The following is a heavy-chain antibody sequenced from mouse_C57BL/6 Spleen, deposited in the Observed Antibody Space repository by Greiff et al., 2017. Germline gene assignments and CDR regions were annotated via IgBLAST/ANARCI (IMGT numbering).Heavy chain of an antibody. D-gene: IGHD3-2*02. V-gene: IGHV1-4*01. J-gene: IGHJ3*01. CDR3: VPDSSGYPFAY. CDR2: INPSSGYT. Sequence: VQLVESGAELARPGASVKMSCKASGYTFTSYTMHWVKQRPGQGLEWIGYINPSSGYTKYNQKFKDKATLTADKSSSTAYMQLSSLTSEDSAVYYCVPDSSGYPFAYWGQGTLVTVSA. CDR1: GYTFTSYT.